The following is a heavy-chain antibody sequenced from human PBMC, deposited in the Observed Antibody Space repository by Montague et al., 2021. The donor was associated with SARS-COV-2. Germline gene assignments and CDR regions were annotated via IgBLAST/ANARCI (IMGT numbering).Heavy chain of an antibody. J-gene: IGHJ4*02. V-gene: IGHV3-23*03. CDR1: GFTFSGSP. CDR3: AKVGDLMAGYSLVNLDN. CDR2: IHSGGRSS. Sequence: SLRLSCAASGFTFSGSPMSWVRQAPGKGLEWVSVIHSGGRSSYYGKSVEGRFTVSRDNSKNMVYLQMNNLRAEDTAVYYCAKVGDLMAGYSLVNLDNWGQGTLVIVSS. D-gene: IGHD3-9*01.